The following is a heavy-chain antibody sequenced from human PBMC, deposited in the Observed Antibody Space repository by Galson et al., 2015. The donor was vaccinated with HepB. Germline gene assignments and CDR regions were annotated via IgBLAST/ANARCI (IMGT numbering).Heavy chain of an antibody. CDR3: ATYTRIVVVPAAMEWYFDL. V-gene: IGHV4-31*03. CDR1: GGSISSGGYY. J-gene: IGHJ2*01. Sequence: TLSLTCTVSGGSISSGGYYWSWIRQHPGKGLEWIGYIYYSGSTYYNPSLKSRVTISVDTSKSQFSLKLSSVTAADTAVYYCATYTRIVVVPAAMEWYFDLWGRGTLVTVSS. CDR2: IYYSGST. D-gene: IGHD2-2*01.